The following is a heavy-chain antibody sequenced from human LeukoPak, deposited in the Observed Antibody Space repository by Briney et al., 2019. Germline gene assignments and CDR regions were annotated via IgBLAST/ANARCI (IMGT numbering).Heavy chain of an antibody. CDR2: INHSGST. V-gene: IGHV4-34*01. CDR1: GGSFSGHY. J-gene: IGHJ5*02. Sequence: SETLSLTCAVYGGSFSGHYWSWIRQPPGKGLEWIGEINHSGSTNYNPSLKSRVAISVDTSKNQFSLKLSSVTAADTAVYYCARGGGRAPSQSISRWFDPWGQGTLVTVSS. CDR3: ARGGGRAPSQSISRWFDP. D-gene: IGHD2-21*01.